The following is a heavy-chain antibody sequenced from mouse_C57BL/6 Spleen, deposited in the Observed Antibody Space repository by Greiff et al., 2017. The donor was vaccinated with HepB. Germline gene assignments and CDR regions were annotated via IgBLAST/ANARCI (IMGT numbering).Heavy chain of an antibody. Sequence: QVQLQQPGAELVMPGASVKLSCKASGYTFTSYWMHWVKQRPGQGLEWIGEIDPSDSYTNYNQKFKGKSTLTVDKSSSTAYMQLSSLTSEDSAVYYCASGAVVAGNDFDYWGQGTTLTVSS. CDR2: IDPSDSYT. CDR1: GYTFTSYW. J-gene: IGHJ2*01. D-gene: IGHD1-1*01. V-gene: IGHV1-69*01. CDR3: ASGAVVAGNDFDY.